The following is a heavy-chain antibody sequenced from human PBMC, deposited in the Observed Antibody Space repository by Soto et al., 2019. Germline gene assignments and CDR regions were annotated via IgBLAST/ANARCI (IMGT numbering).Heavy chain of an antibody. CDR1: GGTFDKFI. Sequence: ASVKVSCKASGGTFDKFIMNWVRQTPGRGLEWMGGIVPMLGTPTYAEKFKGRVRISATGSATTTYMEVASLRSEDTAIYYCARNGTYGSSRSHYSGMDVWGQGTTV. D-gene: IGHD3-10*01. J-gene: IGHJ6*02. CDR3: ARNGTYGSSRSHYSGMDV. V-gene: IGHV1-69*13. CDR2: IVPMLGTP.